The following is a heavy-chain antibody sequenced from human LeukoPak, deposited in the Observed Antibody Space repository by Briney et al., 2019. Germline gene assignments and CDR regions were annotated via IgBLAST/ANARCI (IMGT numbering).Heavy chain of an antibody. CDR2: INPSRGST. J-gene: IGHJ4*02. Sequence: GASVKGSCKASGYSFTSHYIHWVRQAPGQGLEWMGIINPSRGSTSYAQKFQGSVTVTRDTSTSTVYMDLSSLGSEDTAVYYCARGYSSGFGNWGQGTLVTVSS. CDR1: GYSFTSHY. CDR3: ARGYSSGFGN. V-gene: IGHV1-46*01. D-gene: IGHD6-19*01.